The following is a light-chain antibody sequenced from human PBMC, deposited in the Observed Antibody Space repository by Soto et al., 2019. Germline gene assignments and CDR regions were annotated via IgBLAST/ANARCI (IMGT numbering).Light chain of an antibody. CDR1: SSDVGGYSY. J-gene: IGLJ1*01. V-gene: IGLV2-8*01. Sequence: QSVLTQPPSASGSPGHSVTISCTGTSSDVGGYSYVSWYQQHPGKAPKLMIYEVSKRPSGVPDRFSGSKSGNTASLTVSGLQAEDEADYYCSSYAGSNNFVFGTGTKVTVL. CDR3: SSYAGSNNFV. CDR2: EVS.